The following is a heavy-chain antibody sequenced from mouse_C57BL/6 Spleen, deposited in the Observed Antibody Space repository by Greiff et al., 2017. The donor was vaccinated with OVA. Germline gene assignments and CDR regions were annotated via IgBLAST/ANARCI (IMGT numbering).Heavy chain of an antibody. CDR3: ARFPYDYDGGSYYFDY. Sequence: QVTLKVSGPGILQPSQTLSLTCSFSGFSLSTFGMGVGWIRQPSGKGLEWLAHIWWDDDKYYNPALKSRLTISKDTSKNQVFLKIANVDTADTATYYCARFPYDYDGGSYYFDYWGQGTTLTVSS. J-gene: IGHJ2*01. CDR1: GFSLSTFGMG. CDR2: IWWDDDK. V-gene: IGHV8-8*01. D-gene: IGHD2-4*01.